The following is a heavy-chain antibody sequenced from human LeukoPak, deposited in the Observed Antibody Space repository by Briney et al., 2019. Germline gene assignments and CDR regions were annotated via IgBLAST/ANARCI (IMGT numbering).Heavy chain of an antibody. Sequence: GGSLRLSCAASGFTFSSYSMNWVRQAPGKGLEWVSSISSSSYIYYADSVKGRFTISRDNAKNSLYLQMNSLRAEDTAVYYCAREYDSSGFPLDYWGQGTLVTVSS. V-gene: IGHV3-21*01. CDR3: AREYDSSGFPLDY. CDR2: ISSSSYI. J-gene: IGHJ4*02. CDR1: GFTFSSYS. D-gene: IGHD3-22*01.